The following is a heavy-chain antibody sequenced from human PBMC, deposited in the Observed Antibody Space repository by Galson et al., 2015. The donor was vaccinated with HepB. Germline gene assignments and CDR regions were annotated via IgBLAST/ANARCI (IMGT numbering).Heavy chain of an antibody. D-gene: IGHD6-13*01. Sequence: SLRLSCAASGFTFSSYAMHWVRQAPGKGLEWVAVISYDGSNKYYADSVKGRFTISRDNSKNTLYLQMNSLRAEDTAVYYCAGDSESIAAAGGLLRLWGQGTLVTVSS. J-gene: IGHJ4*02. CDR1: GFTFSSYA. V-gene: IGHV3-30-3*01. CDR2: ISYDGSNK. CDR3: AGDSESIAAAGGLLRL.